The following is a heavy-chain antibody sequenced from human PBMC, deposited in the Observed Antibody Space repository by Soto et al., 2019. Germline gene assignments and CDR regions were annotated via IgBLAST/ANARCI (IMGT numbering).Heavy chain of an antibody. CDR2: IYSSGST. CDR1: GFTVSSND. D-gene: IGHD2-8*01. J-gene: IGHJ4*02. Sequence: EVPLVESGGGLIQPGGSLTLSCAASGFTVSSNDMSWVRQAPGKGLEWVSLIYSSGSTHYADSVKGRFTVSRDNSNYTLYLQMNTLRAEDTAVYYCARRPLSSNGAYCGQGSVVTVSS. V-gene: IGHV3-53*01. CDR3: ARRPLSSNGAY.